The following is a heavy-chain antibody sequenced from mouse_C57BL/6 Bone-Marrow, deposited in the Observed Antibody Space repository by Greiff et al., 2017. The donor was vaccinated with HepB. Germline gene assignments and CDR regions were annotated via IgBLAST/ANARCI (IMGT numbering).Heavy chain of an antibody. V-gene: IGHV5-6*01. CDR3: ARQGITTVVAPRAMDY. CDR2: ISSGGSYT. J-gene: IGHJ4*01. CDR1: GFTFSSYG. Sequence: EVMLVESGGDLVKPGGSLKLSCAASGFTFSSYGMSWVRQTPDKRLEWVATISSGGSYTYYPDSVKGRFTISRDNAKNTLYLQMSSLKSEDTAMYYCARQGITTVVAPRAMDYWGQGTSVTVSS. D-gene: IGHD1-1*01.